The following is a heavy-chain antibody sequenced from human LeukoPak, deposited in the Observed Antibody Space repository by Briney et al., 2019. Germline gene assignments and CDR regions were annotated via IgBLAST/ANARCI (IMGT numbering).Heavy chain of an antibody. Sequence: NSGGSLRLSCAASGFTFSSYSMNWVRQAPGRGLEWVSSISSSSSYIYYADSVKGRSTISRDNAKNSLYLQMNSLRAVDTGVYYCARGFYGSGSHWGQGTLVTVSS. CDR3: ARGFYGSGSH. CDR1: GFTFSSYS. V-gene: IGHV3-21*01. D-gene: IGHD3-10*01. CDR2: ISSSSSYI. J-gene: IGHJ4*02.